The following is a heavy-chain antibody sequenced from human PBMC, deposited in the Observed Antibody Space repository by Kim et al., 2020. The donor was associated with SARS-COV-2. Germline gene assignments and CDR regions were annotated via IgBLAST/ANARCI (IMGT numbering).Heavy chain of an antibody. D-gene: IGHD2-15*01. CDR2: ISHDGTKQ. J-gene: IGHJ4*02. V-gene: IGHV3-30*09. CDR1: GFNFGRFT. Sequence: GGSLRLSCVASGFNFGRFTMHWVRQAPGKGLEWVALISHDGTKQSHSDSVEGRFAISRDNSRTSLYLQMNSLRPDDTAIYFCATGPTLALSGAHVDYWGQGTLVTVSS. CDR3: ATGPTLALSGAHVDY.